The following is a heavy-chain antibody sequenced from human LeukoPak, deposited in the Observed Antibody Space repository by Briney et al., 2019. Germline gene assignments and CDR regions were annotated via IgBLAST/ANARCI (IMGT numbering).Heavy chain of an antibody. V-gene: IGHV3-7*01. D-gene: IGHD2-2*01. J-gene: IGHJ5*02. CDR2: IKEDGSAQ. CDR1: GFTFNAYW. Sequence: GGSLRLSCAASGFTFNAYWMSWVRQAPGKGLEWVANIKEDGSAQYYVGSVKGRFTISRDNTKNSLNLQMNSLRAEDTAVYYCATSSNAPGNHWGQRTLATVSS. CDR3: ATSSNAPGNH.